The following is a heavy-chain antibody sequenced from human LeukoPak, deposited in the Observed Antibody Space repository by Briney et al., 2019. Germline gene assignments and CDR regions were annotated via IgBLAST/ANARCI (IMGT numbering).Heavy chain of an antibody. CDR1: GGSVGSVSYY. J-gene: IGHJ4*02. Sequence: PSETLSLTCTVSGGSVGSVSYYWAWLRQPPGKGLEWIGTIYYNGSTYYNPSLKSRVTISEDTSKNQFSLKLSSVTAADTAVYYCARDRRFGELSFTGFDYWGQGTLVTVSS. D-gene: IGHD3-10*01. V-gene: IGHV4-39*07. CDR2: IYYNGST. CDR3: ARDRRFGELSFTGFDY.